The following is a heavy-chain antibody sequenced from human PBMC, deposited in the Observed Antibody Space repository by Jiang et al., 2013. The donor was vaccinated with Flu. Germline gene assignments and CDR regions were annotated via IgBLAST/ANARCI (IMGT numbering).Heavy chain of an antibody. CDR1: GGSISSSSYY. V-gene: IGHV4-39*07. CDR2: IYYSGST. Sequence: GPGLVKPSETLSLTCTVSGGSISSSSYYWGWIRQPPGKGLEWIGSIYYSGSTYYNPSLKSRVTISVDTSKNQFSLKLSSVTAADTAVYYCARTPVKSSAFDIWGQGTMVTVSS. J-gene: IGHJ3*02. CDR3: ARTPVKSSAFDI. D-gene: IGHD2/OR15-2a*01.